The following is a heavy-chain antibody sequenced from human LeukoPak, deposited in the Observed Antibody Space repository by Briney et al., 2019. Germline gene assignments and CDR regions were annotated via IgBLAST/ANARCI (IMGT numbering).Heavy chain of an antibody. D-gene: IGHD6-19*01. CDR1: GFTFSSYE. CDR3: AKVAVAGIGRWFDP. J-gene: IGHJ5*02. CDR2: ISSSGGTI. Sequence: GGSLRLSCAASGFTFSSYEMNWVRQAPGKGLEWVSYISSSGGTIYYADSVKGRFTISRDNAKNSLYLQMNSLRAEDTAVYYCAKVAVAGIGRWFDPWGQGTLVTVSS. V-gene: IGHV3-48*03.